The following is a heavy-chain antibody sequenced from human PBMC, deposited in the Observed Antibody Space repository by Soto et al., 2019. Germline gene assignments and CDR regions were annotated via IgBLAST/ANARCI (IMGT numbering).Heavy chain of an antibody. CDR3: AGGAHYIYGMGV. CDR1: EFAVSSNF. J-gene: IGHJ6*02. Sequence: GGSLRLSCAASEFAVSSNFMTWARQAPGKGLEWVSLIYSGGDTYYADSVKGRFTISRDNSKNTLYLQMNSLRAEDTAVYFCAGGAHYIYGMGVWGQGTTVTVSS. D-gene: IGHD3-10*01. CDR2: IYSGGDT. V-gene: IGHV3-53*01.